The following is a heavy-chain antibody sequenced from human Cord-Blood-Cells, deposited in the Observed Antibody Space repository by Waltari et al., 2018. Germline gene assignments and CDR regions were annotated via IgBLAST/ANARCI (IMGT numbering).Heavy chain of an antibody. CDR1: GYSISSAYY. CDR3: ARVVGSSTGIWGSYRYFDY. V-gene: IGHV4-38-2*01. Sequence: QVHLQEPGPGLVKPSETPSLTCADSGYSISSAYYWRWVRQPPGNGLEWIGSIYHSGSTYYNPSLKSRVTISVDTSKNQFSLKLSSVTAADTAVYYCARVVGSSTGIWGSYRYFDYWGQGTLVTVSS. J-gene: IGHJ4*02. D-gene: IGHD3-16*02. CDR2: IYHSGST.